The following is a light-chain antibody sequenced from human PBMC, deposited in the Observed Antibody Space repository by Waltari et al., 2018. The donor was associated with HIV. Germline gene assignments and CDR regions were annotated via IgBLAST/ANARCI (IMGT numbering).Light chain of an antibody. Sequence: DIHMTQSPYTVSASVGDRVIISCRASQNINSWLAWYQQTPGKPPRFLIYHASTLERGVPSRFSGSGSGTLFTLTINNLQPVDFGTYYCQQYHSYPVTFGGGTKVEIK. CDR2: HAS. J-gene: IGKJ4*01. CDR1: QNINSW. CDR3: QQYHSYPVT. V-gene: IGKV1-5*01.